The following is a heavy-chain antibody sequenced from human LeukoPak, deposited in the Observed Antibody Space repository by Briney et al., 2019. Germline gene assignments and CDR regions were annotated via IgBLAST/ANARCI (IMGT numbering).Heavy chain of an antibody. D-gene: IGHD6-19*01. Sequence: SETLSLTCTVSGGSISSYYWSWIRQPPGKGLEWIGYIYYSGSTNYNPSLKSRVTISVDTSKNQFSLKLSSVTAADTAVYYCARGRYSSGWDIDYWGQGTLVTVSS. CDR1: GGSISSYY. CDR3: ARGRYSSGWDIDY. J-gene: IGHJ4*02. V-gene: IGHV4-59*08. CDR2: IYYSGST.